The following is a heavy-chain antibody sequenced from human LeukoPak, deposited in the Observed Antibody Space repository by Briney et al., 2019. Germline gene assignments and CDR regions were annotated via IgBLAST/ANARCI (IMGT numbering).Heavy chain of an antibody. CDR1: GGSISSYY. D-gene: IGHD3-22*01. Sequence: PSETLSLTCTVSGGSISSYYWSWIRQPPGKGLEWIGYIYYSGSTNYNPSLKSRVTISVDTSKNQFSLKLSSVTAADTAVYYCARDAYYYDSGGMDVWGQGTTVTVSS. CDR2: IYYSGST. V-gene: IGHV4-59*01. J-gene: IGHJ6*02. CDR3: ARDAYYYDSGGMDV.